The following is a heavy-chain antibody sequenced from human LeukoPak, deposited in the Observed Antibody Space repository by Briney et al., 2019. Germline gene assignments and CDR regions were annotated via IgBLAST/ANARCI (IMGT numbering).Heavy chain of an antibody. CDR3: ARDPLTGSYGVNWLDP. V-gene: IGHV3-30*02. D-gene: IGHD1-26*01. J-gene: IGHJ5*02. CDR1: GFTFSSYG. Sequence: GGSLRLSCAAPGFTFSSYGIHWVRQAPVKGLEWMAFIRYDGSDKYFADIVKGRFTISRDNSKNTVYLQMNSLRVEDTAIYYCARDPLTGSYGVNWLDPWGQGTLVTVSS. CDR2: IRYDGSDK.